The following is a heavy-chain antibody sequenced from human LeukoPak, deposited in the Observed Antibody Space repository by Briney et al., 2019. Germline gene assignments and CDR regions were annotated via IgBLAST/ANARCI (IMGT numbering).Heavy chain of an antibody. V-gene: IGHV1-8*01. CDR2: MNPNSGNT. J-gene: IGHJ4*02. Sequence: ASVKVSCKASGYTFTSYDINWVRQATGQGLEWMGWMNPNSGNTGYAQKFQGRVTMTRNTSISTAYMELSSLRSEDTAVYYCASSEGDMTAFDYWGQGTLVTVPS. D-gene: IGHD3-9*01. CDR3: ASSEGDMTAFDY. CDR1: GYTFTSYD.